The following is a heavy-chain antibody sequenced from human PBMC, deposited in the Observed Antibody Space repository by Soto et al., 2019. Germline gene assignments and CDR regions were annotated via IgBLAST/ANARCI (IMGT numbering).Heavy chain of an antibody. Sequence: SETLSLTCTVSGGSISSGGYYWSWIRQHPGKGLEWIGYIYYSGSTDYNPSLKSRVTISVDTSKNQFSLKLSSVTAADTAVYYCARVFSDSSSFFAPWGQGTLVTVSS. J-gene: IGHJ5*02. D-gene: IGHD6-13*01. CDR3: ARVFSDSSSFFAP. CDR2: IYYSGST. V-gene: IGHV4-31*03. CDR1: GGSISSGGYY.